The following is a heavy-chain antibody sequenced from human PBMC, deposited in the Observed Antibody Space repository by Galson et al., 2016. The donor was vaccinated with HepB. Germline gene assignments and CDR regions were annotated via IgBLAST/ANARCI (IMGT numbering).Heavy chain of an antibody. CDR3: AKGLTLTTWSGSDT. V-gene: IGHV3-23*01. CDR1: GFTFRNYA. CDR2: VSGSGDRT. J-gene: IGHJ1*01. Sequence: SLRLSCAASGFTFRNYAMGWVRKPPGKGLEWVSVVSGSGDRTYYADSVKGRFTISRDNSRNTVYLQMSNLRAEDTALYYCAKGLTLTTWSGSDTWGQGTLVTVSS. D-gene: IGHD3-10*01.